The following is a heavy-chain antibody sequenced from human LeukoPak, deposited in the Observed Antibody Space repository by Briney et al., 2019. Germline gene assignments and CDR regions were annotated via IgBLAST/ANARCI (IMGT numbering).Heavy chain of an antibody. D-gene: IGHD3-16*01. V-gene: IGHV3-30-3*01. CDR2: ISYDGSNK. J-gene: IGHJ4*02. CDR1: GFTFSSYA. CDR3: ARDGGTSHYFDY. Sequence: PGGSLRLSCAASGFTFSSYATHWVRQAPGKGLEWVAVISYDGSNKFYADSVKGRFTISRDNSKNTLYLQMNSLRVEDTAVYYCARDGGTSHYFDYWGQGTLVTVPS.